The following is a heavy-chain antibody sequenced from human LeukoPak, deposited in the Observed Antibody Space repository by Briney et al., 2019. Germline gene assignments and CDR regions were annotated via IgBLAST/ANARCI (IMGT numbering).Heavy chain of an antibody. CDR1: GFTFSDYY. CDR3: ARDWGMELELQIRFDY. D-gene: IGHD1-7*01. V-gene: IGHV3-11*04. Sequence: GGSLRLSCAASGFTFSDYYMSWIRQAPGKGLEWVSYISSSGSTIYYADSVKGRFTISRDNAKNSLYLQMNSLRAEVTAVYYCARDWGMELELQIRFDYWGQGTLVTVSS. J-gene: IGHJ4*02. CDR2: ISSSGSTI.